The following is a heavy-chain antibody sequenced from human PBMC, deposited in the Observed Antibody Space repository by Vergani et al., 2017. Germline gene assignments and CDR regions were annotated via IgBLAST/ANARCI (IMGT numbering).Heavy chain of an antibody. J-gene: IGHJ2*01. Sequence: EVQLVESRGGLVQPGRSLRLSCAASGFTFDDYAMHWVRQAPGKGLEWVSGINWNSDSIAYADSVKGRFTISRDNAKNSLYLQMNSLRAEDTALYYCVKDIAASGNYWYFDLWGRGTLVTVSS. CDR2: INWNSDSI. V-gene: IGHV3-9*01. CDR3: VKDIAASGNYWYFDL. D-gene: IGHD6-13*01. CDR1: GFTFDDYA.